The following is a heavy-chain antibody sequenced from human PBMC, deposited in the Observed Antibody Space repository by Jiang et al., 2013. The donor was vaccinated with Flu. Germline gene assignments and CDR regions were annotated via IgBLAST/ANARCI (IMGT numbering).Heavy chain of an antibody. V-gene: IGHV1-69-2*01. Sequence: RVTITADTSTDTAYMELSSLRSEDTAVYYCARMGVAATQGFDYWGQGTLVTVSS. CDR3: ARMGVAATQGFDY. J-gene: IGHJ4*02. D-gene: IGHD2-15*01.